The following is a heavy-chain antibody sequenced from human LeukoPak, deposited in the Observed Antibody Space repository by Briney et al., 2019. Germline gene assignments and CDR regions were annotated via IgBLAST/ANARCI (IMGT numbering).Heavy chain of an antibody. CDR2: INAVKGNT. CDR1: GYTFTTHT. V-gene: IGHV1-3*01. J-gene: IGHJ4*02. D-gene: IGHD5-12*01. Sequence: ASVKVSCKASGYTFTTHTMHWVRQAPGQRLEWMGWINAVKGNTQYSQKFQGRVTITRDTSATTAYMELSSLTSEDAAVYYCAREGRGNSGYASFDYWGQGTLVTVSS. CDR3: AREGRGNSGYASFDY.